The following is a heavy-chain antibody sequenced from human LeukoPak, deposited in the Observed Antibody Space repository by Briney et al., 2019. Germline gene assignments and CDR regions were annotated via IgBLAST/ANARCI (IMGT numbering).Heavy chain of an antibody. Sequence: SGGSLRLSCAASGFPFSGYWMTWVRPAPGGGLEWVATIKEDGSEAYFGDSVKGRFAISSDNAKNSLYLQMNGLRGEDTAVYYCGRGGANRFDYWGQGTLVTVSS. CDR3: GRGGANRFDY. J-gene: IGHJ4*02. D-gene: IGHD3-16*01. CDR2: IKEDGSEA. V-gene: IGHV3-7*04. CDR1: GFPFSGYW.